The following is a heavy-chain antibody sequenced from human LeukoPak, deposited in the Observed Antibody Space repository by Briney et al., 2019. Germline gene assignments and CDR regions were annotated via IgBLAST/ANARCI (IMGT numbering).Heavy chain of an antibody. CDR2: IIPIFGTA. J-gene: IGHJ6*03. Sequence: SVKVSCKASGGTFSSYAISWVRQAPGQGLEWMGGIIPIFGTANYAQKFQGRVTITADESTSTAYMELSSLRSEDTAVYYCARDAEGAVAVIAPYYFYYYMDVWVKGTTVTVSS. CDR3: ARDAEGAVAVIAPYYFYYYMDV. CDR1: GGTFSSYA. D-gene: IGHD6-19*01. V-gene: IGHV1-69*01.